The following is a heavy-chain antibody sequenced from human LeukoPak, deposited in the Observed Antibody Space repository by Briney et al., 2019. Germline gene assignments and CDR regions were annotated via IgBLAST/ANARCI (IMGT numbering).Heavy chain of an antibody. CDR3: ARGGGAYCGDDCRRTIDH. Sequence: GGSLRLSCAASGFTVSSNYMSWVRQAPGEGLEWVSVIYVDGSTYYADSVQGRFTISRDNSKNTLYLQMDSLRAEDTAVYYCARGGGAYCGDDCRRTIDHWGQGTLVTVSS. D-gene: IGHD2-21*02. J-gene: IGHJ4*02. V-gene: IGHV3-53*01. CDR1: GFTVSSNY. CDR2: IYVDGST.